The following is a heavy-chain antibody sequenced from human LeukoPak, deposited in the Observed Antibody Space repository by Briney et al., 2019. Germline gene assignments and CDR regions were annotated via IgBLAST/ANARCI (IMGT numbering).Heavy chain of an antibody. J-gene: IGHJ6*02. CDR2: INHSGST. V-gene: IGHV4-34*01. Sequence: SETLSLTCAVYGGSFSGYYWSWIRQPPGKGLEWIGEINHSGSTNYNPSLKSRVTISVDTSKNQFSLKLSSVTAADTAVYYCARTAVVVVAATYYYDGTDVWGQGTTVTVSS. CDR1: GGSFSGYY. CDR3: ARTAVVVVAATYYYDGTDV. D-gene: IGHD2-15*01.